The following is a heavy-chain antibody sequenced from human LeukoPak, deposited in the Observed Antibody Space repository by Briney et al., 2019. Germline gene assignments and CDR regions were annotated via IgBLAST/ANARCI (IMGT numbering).Heavy chain of an antibody. CDR3: AKVIWFGELFQPGDY. Sequence: GGSLRLSCAASGFTFDDYAMHWVRQAPGKGLEWVSLISGDGGSTYYADSVKGRFTISRDKSKNSLYLQMNSLRTEDTALYYCAKVIWFGELFQPGDYWGQGTLVTVSS. J-gene: IGHJ4*02. V-gene: IGHV3-43*02. CDR1: GFTFDDYA. CDR2: ISGDGGST. D-gene: IGHD3-10*01.